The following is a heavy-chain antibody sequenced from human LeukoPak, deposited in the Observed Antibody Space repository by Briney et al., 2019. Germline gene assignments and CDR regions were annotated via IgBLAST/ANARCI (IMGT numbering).Heavy chain of an antibody. CDR3: ARGIPDYGDYYFDY. D-gene: IGHD4-17*01. Sequence: SQTLSLTCTVSGCSISSGDYYWSWIRQPPGKGLEWIGYIYYSGSTYYNPSLKSRVTISVDTSKNQFSLKLSSVTAADTAVYYCARGIPDYGDYYFDYWGQGTLVTVSS. J-gene: IGHJ4*02. V-gene: IGHV4-30-4*01. CDR2: IYYSGST. CDR1: GCSISSGDYY.